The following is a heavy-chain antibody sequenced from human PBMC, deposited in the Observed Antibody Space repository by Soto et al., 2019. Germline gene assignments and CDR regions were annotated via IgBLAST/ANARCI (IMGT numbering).Heavy chain of an antibody. V-gene: IGHV3-23*01. CDR1: GFNFRSYA. J-gene: IGHJ4*02. Sequence: EVELSESGGGLVQPGGSLRLSCAASGFNFRSYAMSWVRRAPGKGLEWVSAISGSGGTSYFADSVRGRFTISRDNSKNTLYLQLSSLRVEDTAEYFCAKGRGSSWTIDYWGRGTLVTVSS. CDR3: AKGRGSSWTIDY. D-gene: IGHD6-13*01. CDR2: ISGSGGTS.